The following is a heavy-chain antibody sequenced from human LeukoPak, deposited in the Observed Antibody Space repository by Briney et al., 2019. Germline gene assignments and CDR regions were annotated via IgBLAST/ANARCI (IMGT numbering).Heavy chain of an antibody. CDR1: GFTFSSYG. V-gene: IGHV3-23*01. D-gene: IGHD5-18*01. CDR2: ISGSGGST. Sequence: GGSLRLSCAASGFTFSSYGMSWVRQAPGKGLEWVSAISGSGGSTYYADSVKGRFTISRDNSKNTLYLQMNSLRAEDTAVYYCARGGSWIQLWSAKYYFDYWGQGTLVTVSS. CDR3: ARGGSWIQLWSAKYYFDY. J-gene: IGHJ4*02.